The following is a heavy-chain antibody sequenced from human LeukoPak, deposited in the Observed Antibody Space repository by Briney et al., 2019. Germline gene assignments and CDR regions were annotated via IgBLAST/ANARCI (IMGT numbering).Heavy chain of an antibody. CDR2: IKQDESER. Sequence: GGSLRLSCAASGFTFSNYWMSWVRQAPGKGLEWVANIKQDESERYYVDSVRGRFTISRDNAKRSLYLRMDSLRAEDTAMYFCTRVVDSSSSRYQAMPYWGQGTLVPVSS. CDR1: GFTFSNYW. CDR3: TRVVDSSSSRYQAMPY. V-gene: IGHV3-7*01. D-gene: IGHD2-2*01. J-gene: IGHJ4*02.